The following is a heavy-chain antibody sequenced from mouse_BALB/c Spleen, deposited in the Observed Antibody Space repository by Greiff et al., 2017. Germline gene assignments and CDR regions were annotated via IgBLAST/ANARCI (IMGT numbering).Heavy chain of an antibody. D-gene: IGHD3-1*01. CDR1: GFSLTSYG. Sequence: VQLQQSGPGLVQPSQSLSITCTVSGFSLTSYGVHWVRQPPGKGLEWLGVIWAGGSTNYNSALMSRLSISKDNSKSQVFLKMNSLQTDDTAMYYCASRGGIGAMDYWGQGTSVTVSS. V-gene: IGHV2-9*02. J-gene: IGHJ4*01. CDR2: IWAGGST. CDR3: ASRGGIGAMDY.